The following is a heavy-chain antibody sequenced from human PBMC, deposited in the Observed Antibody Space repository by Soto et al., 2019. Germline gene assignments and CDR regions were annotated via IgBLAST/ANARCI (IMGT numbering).Heavy chain of an antibody. CDR2: INQDATRQ. CDR1: GFTFSSYW. Sequence: PRLSCAASGFTFSSYWMSWVRQAPGRGLEWVANINQDATRQSYVDSVEGRFSISRDNAKNSVYLQMNDLRVDDTAVYYCARVGLFDGNKPITLEFWGQGTLVTVSS. CDR3: ARVGLFDGNKPITLEF. V-gene: IGHV3-7*03. J-gene: IGHJ4*02. D-gene: IGHD3-10*01.